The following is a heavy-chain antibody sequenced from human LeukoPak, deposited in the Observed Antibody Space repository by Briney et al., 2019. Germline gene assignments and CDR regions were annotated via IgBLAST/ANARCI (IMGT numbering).Heavy chain of an antibody. CDR3: ARYEYCSGGSCYGPHDAFDI. Sequence: GRSLKLSCAASGFTFSSYSMNWVRQAPGKGLEWVSSISSSSSYIYYADSVKGRFTISRDNAKNSLYLQMNSLRAEDTAVYYCARYEYCSGGSCYGPHDAFDIWGQGTMVTVSS. CDR1: GFTFSSYS. D-gene: IGHD2-15*01. J-gene: IGHJ3*02. CDR2: ISSSSSYI. V-gene: IGHV3-21*01.